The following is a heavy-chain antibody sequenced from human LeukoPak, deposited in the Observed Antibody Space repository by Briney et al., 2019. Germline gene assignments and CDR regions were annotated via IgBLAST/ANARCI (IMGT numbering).Heavy chain of an antibody. CDR1: GYTFTNYA. CDR3: ARGNYYVDY. D-gene: IGHD3-10*01. J-gene: IGHJ4*02. Sequence: WASVNVSCKASGYTFTNYAMNWVRQAPGQGLEWMGWINSNTGNPTYAQGFTGRFVFSLDTSVSAAYLQISSLKTEDTAVYYCARGNYYVDYWGQGTLVTVSS. V-gene: IGHV7-4-1*02. CDR2: INSNTGNP.